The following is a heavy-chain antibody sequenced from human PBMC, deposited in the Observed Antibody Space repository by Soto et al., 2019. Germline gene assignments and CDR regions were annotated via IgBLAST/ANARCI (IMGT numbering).Heavy chain of an antibody. Sequence: LRLSCAASGFTFSSYSVNWVRQAPGKGLEWVSYISSSSGTIYYADSVRGRFTISRDNAKNSLYLQMNSLRAEDTAVYYCARDQVFVGDPYGMDVWGQGTKVTVSS. CDR1: GFTFSSYS. D-gene: IGHD3-16*01. J-gene: IGHJ6*02. CDR3: ARDQVFVGDPYGMDV. CDR2: ISSSSGTI. V-gene: IGHV3-48*01.